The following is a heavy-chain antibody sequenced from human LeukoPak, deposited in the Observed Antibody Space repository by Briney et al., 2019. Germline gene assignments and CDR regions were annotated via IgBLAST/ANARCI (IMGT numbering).Heavy chain of an antibody. CDR2: IYYSGNT. CDR3: ARRGSYDEFAFDI. V-gene: IGHV4-59*08. CDR1: GGSFSGYY. D-gene: IGHD1-1*01. J-gene: IGHJ3*02. Sequence: KSSETLSLTCAVYGGSFSGYYWSWIRQPPGKGLEWIGYIYYSGNTHYNPSLKSRVTISVDTSKNQFSLKLSSVTAADTALYYCARRGSYDEFAFDIWGQGTMVTVSS.